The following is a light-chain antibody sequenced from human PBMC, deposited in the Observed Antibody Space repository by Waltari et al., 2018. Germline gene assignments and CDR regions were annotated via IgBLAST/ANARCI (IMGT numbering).Light chain of an antibody. CDR1: VLAKQY. J-gene: IGLJ2*01. V-gene: IGLV3-27*01. CDR2: KDS. Sequence: SYELTQPSSVSVSPGQTARITCSGAVLAKQYARWFQQKPRQAPVLVIYKDSERPSGIPERFSGSSSATTVTLTISGAQVEDEADYYCYSAADNREVFGGGTKLTVL. CDR3: YSAADNREV.